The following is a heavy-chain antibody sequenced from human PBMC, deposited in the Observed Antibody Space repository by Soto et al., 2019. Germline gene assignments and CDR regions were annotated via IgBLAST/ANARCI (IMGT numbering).Heavy chain of an antibody. J-gene: IGHJ6*02. Sequence: GGSLRLSCAASGFTFSNAWMSWVRQAPGKGLEWVGRIKSKTDGGTTDYAAPVKGRFTISRDDPKNTLYLQMNSLKTEDTAVYYCTTDAGPIAVGYYGMDVWGQGTTVTVSS. CDR3: TTDAGPIAVGYYGMDV. D-gene: IGHD2-15*01. CDR2: IKSKTDGGTT. CDR1: GFTFSNAW. V-gene: IGHV3-15*01.